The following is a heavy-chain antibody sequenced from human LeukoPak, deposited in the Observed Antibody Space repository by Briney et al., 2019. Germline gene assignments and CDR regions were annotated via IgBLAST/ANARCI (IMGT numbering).Heavy chain of an antibody. CDR3: AKDGLGGFGDYMDV. Sequence: GGSLRLSCAASGFTFSSYDMSWVRQAPGKGLEWVSTISGSGGTTNFADSVKGRFTISRDNSKNTLYLQMNSLRAEDTAIYYCAKDGLGGFGDYMDVWGKGTTVTISS. CDR2: ISGSGGTT. V-gene: IGHV3-23*01. CDR1: GFTFSSYD. J-gene: IGHJ6*03. D-gene: IGHD3-10*01.